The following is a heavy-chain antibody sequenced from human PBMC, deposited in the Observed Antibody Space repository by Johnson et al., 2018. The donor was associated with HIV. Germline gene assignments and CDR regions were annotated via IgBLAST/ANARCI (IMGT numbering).Heavy chain of an antibody. Sequence: VQLVESGGGVVQPGRSLRLSCAASGFTFSSYAMHWVRQAPGKGLEWVAVISYDGSNKYSADSVKGRFTISRDNSKNTLFLQMNSLRDEDTAVYYWAKSAASAGGDDAFDIWGQGTMVTVSS. CDR1: GFTFSSYA. J-gene: IGHJ3*02. CDR2: ISYDGSNK. V-gene: IGHV3-30*18. D-gene: IGHD3-16*01. CDR3: AKSAASAGGDDAFDI.